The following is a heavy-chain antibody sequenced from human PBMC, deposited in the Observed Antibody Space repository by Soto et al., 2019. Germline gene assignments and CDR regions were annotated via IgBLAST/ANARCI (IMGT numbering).Heavy chain of an antibody. J-gene: IGHJ5*02. CDR2: VSYDGSVR. V-gene: IGHV3-30*18. CDR3: AKTLPSPASYDL. D-gene: IGHD2-15*01. CDR1: GFSFSAYA. Sequence: PGGSLRLSCAASGFSFSAYAMHWVRQAPGRGLEWVTLVSYDGSVRYYGDSVEGRFTISRDNSKNTLYLQMNSLRVEDTAMYYCAKTLPSPASYDLCCPAILLTVSS.